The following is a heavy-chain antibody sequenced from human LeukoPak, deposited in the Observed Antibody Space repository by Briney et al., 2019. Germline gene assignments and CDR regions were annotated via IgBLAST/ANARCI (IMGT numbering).Heavy chain of an antibody. CDR3: AKAYHDSGCLIDY. V-gene: IGHV3-48*01. Sequence: SGGSLRLSCAASGFTFSSYSLNWVRQAPGKGLEWVSHISSSSSTIYYADSVKGRFTISRDNSKNTLYLQMNSLRAEDTAVYYCAKAYHDSGCLIDYWGQGTLVTVSS. CDR2: ISSSSSTI. D-gene: IGHD6-19*01. CDR1: GFTFSSYS. J-gene: IGHJ4*02.